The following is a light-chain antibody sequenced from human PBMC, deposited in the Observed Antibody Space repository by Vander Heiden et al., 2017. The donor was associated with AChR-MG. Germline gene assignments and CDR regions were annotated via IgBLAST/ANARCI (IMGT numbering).Light chain of an antibody. CDR1: SSDVGGYNY. CDR2: DVS. J-gene: IGLJ2*01. Sequence: QSALTQPASVSGSSGQSITISCTGTSSDVGGYNYVSWYQQHPGKAPKLMIHDVSNRPSGVSNRFSGSKSGNTASLTISGLQAEDEADYYCSSYTSSSTLFGGGTKLTVL. V-gene: IGLV2-14*03. CDR3: SSYTSSSTL.